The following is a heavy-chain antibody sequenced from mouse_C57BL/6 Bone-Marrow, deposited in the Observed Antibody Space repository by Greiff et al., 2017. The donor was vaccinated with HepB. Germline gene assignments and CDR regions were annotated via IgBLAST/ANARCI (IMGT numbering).Heavy chain of an antibody. J-gene: IGHJ1*03. Sequence: VQLQQPGAELVKPGASVKLSCKASGYTFTSYWMQWVKQRPGQGLEWIGEIDPSDSYTNYNQKFKGKATLTVDTSSSTAYMQLSSLTSEDSAVYYCARTRGNWYFDVWGTGTTVTVSS. D-gene: IGHD1-1*02. CDR1: GYTFTSYW. V-gene: IGHV1-50*01. CDR2: IDPSDSYT. CDR3: ARTRGNWYFDV.